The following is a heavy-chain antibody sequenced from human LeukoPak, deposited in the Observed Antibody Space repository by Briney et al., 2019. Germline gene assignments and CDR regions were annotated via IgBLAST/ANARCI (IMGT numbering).Heavy chain of an antibody. D-gene: IGHD3-10*01. CDR3: ARGSPYFQH. CDR1: NGYISGGGDT. J-gene: IGHJ1*01. Sequence: PSETLSLTCAVSNGYISGGGDTWTWIRQPPGKGLKWIGFVYYSGYTDSNPSLKSRLAMSVDTSNNLFSLKLFSVTAADTAVYYCARGSPYFQHWGRGTLVTVSS. CDR2: VYYSGYT. V-gene: IGHV4-30-4*07.